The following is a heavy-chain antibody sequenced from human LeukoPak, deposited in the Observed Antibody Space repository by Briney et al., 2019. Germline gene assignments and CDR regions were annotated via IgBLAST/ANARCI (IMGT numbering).Heavy chain of an antibody. CDR1: GGTFSSYA. D-gene: IGHD3-22*01. Sequence: SVKVSCKASGGTFSSYAISWVRQAPGQGLEWMGRIIPILGIANYAQKFQGRVTITADKSTSTAYMELSSLRSKDTAVYYCARDLGGLPMIVGTFDYWGQGTLVTVSS. J-gene: IGHJ4*02. V-gene: IGHV1-69*04. CDR2: IIPILGIA. CDR3: ARDLGGLPMIVGTFDY.